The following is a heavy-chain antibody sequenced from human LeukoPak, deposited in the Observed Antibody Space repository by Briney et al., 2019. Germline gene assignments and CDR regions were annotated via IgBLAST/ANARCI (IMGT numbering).Heavy chain of an antibody. CDR3: AKASYSSGWYAGEGYHYGMDV. Sequence: GRSLRLSCAASGFTFDDYAMHWVRQAPGKGLEWVSGISWNSGSIGYADSVKGRFTISRDNAKNSLYLQMNSLRAEDTALYYCAKASYSSGWYAGEGYHYGMDVWGQGTTVTVSS. D-gene: IGHD6-19*01. CDR2: ISWNSGSI. J-gene: IGHJ6*02. CDR1: GFTFDDYA. V-gene: IGHV3-9*01.